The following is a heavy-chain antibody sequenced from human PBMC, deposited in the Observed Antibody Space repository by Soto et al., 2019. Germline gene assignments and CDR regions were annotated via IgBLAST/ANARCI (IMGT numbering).Heavy chain of an antibody. D-gene: IGHD4-17*01. CDR1: GFTFSSYA. CDR2: ISGSGGST. V-gene: IGHV3-23*01. CDR3: AKSPTTVTTDVY. J-gene: IGHJ4*02. Sequence: PGGSLRLSCAASGFTFSSYAMSWVRQAPGKGLEWVSGISGSGGSTYYADSVRGRFTISRDNSKNTLFLHMNSLRAEDTAVYYCAKSPTTVTTDVYWGRGTLVTVSS.